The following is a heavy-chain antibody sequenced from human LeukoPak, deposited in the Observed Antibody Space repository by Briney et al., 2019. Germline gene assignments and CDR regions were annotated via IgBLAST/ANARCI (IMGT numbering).Heavy chain of an antibody. CDR2: INADGTVT. Sequence: GGSLRLSCAASGFTFSKYWMLWVRQAPGKGLESVSRINADGTVTTYADSVKGRFTVSRDNADNTMFLQMNNVRDEDTAVYYCATKQWLAPPPDSWGQGTPVTVSS. CDR3: ATKQWLAPPPDS. V-gene: IGHV3-74*01. D-gene: IGHD6-19*01. CDR1: GFTFSKYW. J-gene: IGHJ4*02.